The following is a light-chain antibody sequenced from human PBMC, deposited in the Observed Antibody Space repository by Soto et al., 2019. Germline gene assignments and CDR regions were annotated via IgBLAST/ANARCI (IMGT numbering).Light chain of an antibody. Sequence: EIVMTQYPDTLSVSPGETVTLPCRASQSVRTNLAWYQHKPGQSPRLLIYGASNRATEFPARFSGSGSGTDFTLTLSRVEPEDFAVYYCHHFRAFGQGTRLEIK. CDR2: GAS. CDR1: QSVRTN. CDR3: HHFRA. J-gene: IGKJ5*01. V-gene: IGKV3-15*01.